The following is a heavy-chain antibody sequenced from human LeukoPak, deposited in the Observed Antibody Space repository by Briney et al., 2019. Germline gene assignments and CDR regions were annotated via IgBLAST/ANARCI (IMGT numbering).Heavy chain of an antibody. D-gene: IGHD4-11*01. CDR2: IRDNGSNK. CDR1: GFTFSSSG. J-gene: IGHJ3*02. V-gene: IGHV3-30*02. Sequence: GGSLRLSCAASGFTFSSSGMHWVRQAPGKGLEWVAFIRDNGSNKYYVDSVKGRFTISRDNSKNTVYLQMDSLRPEDTALYYCAKSRQYAFDIWGQGTMVTVSS. CDR3: AKSRQYAFDI.